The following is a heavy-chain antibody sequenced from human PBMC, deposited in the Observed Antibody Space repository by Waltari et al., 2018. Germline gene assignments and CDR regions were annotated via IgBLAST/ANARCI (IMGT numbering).Heavy chain of an antibody. CDR1: GDSISGYF. CDR3: ARIPDVSGWPFDY. J-gene: IGHJ4*02. CDR2: IRYSGRT. Sequence: QVQLQESGPGLMKPSETLSLTCAVSGDSISGYFWTWIRQPPGKGLEWIGYIRYSGRTNYNPALESRIARSVDTANNQCSLRLNSVTAADTAVYYCARIPDVSGWPFDYWGPGTPVTVSS. D-gene: IGHD6-25*01. V-gene: IGHV4-59*01.